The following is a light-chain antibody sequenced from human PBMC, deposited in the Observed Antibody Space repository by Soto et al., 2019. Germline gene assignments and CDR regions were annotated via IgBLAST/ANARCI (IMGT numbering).Light chain of an antibody. CDR3: QQYYRPPYT. V-gene: IGKV4-1*01. Sequence: DIVMTQSPDSLAVSLGERATVNCTSRQSILYNSKNKNYLAWYQQKPGQSPKLLIYWASTRESGVPDRFSGSGSGTDFTLTISSLQAEDVAVYYCQQYYRPPYTFGQGTKLEIK. J-gene: IGKJ2*01. CDR2: WAS. CDR1: QSILYNSKNKNY.